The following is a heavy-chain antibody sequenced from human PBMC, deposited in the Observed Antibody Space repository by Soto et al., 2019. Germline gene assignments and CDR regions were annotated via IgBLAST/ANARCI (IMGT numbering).Heavy chain of an antibody. Sequence: PGGSLRLSCAASGFTFSNAWMNWVRQAPGKGLEWVGRIKSKTDGGTTDYAAPVKGRFTISRDDSKNTLYPQMNSLKTEDTAVYYCTTSHSYYDSGGEFDYWGQGTLVTVSS. D-gene: IGHD3-3*01. CDR1: GFTFSNAW. CDR3: TTSHSYYDSGGEFDY. CDR2: IKSKTDGGTT. V-gene: IGHV3-15*07. J-gene: IGHJ4*02.